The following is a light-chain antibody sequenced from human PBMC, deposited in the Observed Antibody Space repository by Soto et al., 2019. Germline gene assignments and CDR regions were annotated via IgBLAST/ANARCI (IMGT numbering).Light chain of an antibody. CDR1: QSVRPNF. J-gene: IGKJ1*01. CDR3: QRYDSFRA. CDR2: GVS. V-gene: IGKV3-20*01. Sequence: EIVLTQSPGTLSLSPGERATLSCRASQSVRPNFLAWYQQKPGQAPRLLIYGVSDRATGIPDRFSGSGSGTEFTLTITRLEPEDFAMYYCQRYDSFRAFGQGTKVEI.